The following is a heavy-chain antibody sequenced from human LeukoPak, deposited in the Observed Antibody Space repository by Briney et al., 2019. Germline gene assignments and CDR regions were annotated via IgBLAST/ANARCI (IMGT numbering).Heavy chain of an antibody. CDR1: GGTFSSYA. D-gene: IGHD2-2*01. J-gene: IGHJ4*02. CDR3: ARDPSPAVDGGYFDY. V-gene: IGHV1-69*04. CDR2: IIPILGIA. Sequence: ASVKVSCKASGGTFSSYAISWVRQAPGQGLEWMGRIIPILGIANYAQKFQGRVTITADKSTSTAYMELSSLRSEDTAVYYCARDPSPAVDGGYFDYWGQGTLVTVSS.